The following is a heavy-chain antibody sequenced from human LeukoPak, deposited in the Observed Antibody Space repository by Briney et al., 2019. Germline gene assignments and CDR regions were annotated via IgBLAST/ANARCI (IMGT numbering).Heavy chain of an antibody. CDR3: TTAFYNYNAGTYTSP. CDR1: GFTFSNAW. V-gene: IGHV3-15*01. Sequence: GGSLKLSCAASGFTFSNAWMSWVRQAPGKGLEWVGRIKSKTDDGTTEYAAPVKGRFTISRDDSENTLYLQMNSLKTEDTAVYYCTTAFYNYNAGTYTSPWAQEPQPPVPS. J-gene: IGHJ5*02. CDR2: IKSKTDDGTT. D-gene: IGHD3-10*01.